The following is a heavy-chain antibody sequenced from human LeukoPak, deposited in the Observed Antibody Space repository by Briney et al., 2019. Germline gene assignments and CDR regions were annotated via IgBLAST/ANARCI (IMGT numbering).Heavy chain of an antibody. Sequence: SETLSLTCTVSGGSISSYYRSWIRQPPGKGLEWIGYIYYSGSTNYNPSLKSRVTISVDTSKNQFSLKLSSVTAADTAVYYCARARGYGDYFHWGQGTLVTVSS. V-gene: IGHV4-59*01. CDR2: IYYSGST. CDR3: ARARGYGDYFH. D-gene: IGHD4-17*01. J-gene: IGHJ4*02. CDR1: GGSISSYY.